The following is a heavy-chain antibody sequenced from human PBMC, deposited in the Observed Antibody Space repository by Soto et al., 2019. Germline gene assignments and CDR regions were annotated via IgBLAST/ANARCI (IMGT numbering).Heavy chain of an antibody. V-gene: IGHV4-4*07. J-gene: IGHJ5*02. D-gene: IGHD4-17*01. CDR3: VRDGSKTLRDCFDP. CDR2: VYATGTS. Sequence: QVQVQESGPGLVKPSETLSLTCSVSGGSMSKFYWRWIRKTAGKGLEWMGLVYATGTSDYNPSLRSRIAMSVDISKKTFSLRLRSVTAADTGVYYCVRDGSKTLRDCFDPWGQGILVTVSS. CDR1: GGSMSKFY.